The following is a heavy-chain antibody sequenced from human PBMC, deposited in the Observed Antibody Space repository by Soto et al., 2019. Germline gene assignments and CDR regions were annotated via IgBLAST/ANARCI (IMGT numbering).Heavy chain of an antibody. D-gene: IGHD2-21*02. CDR3: ARERRGGDSNGGVDY. Sequence: QVQLQEPGPGLVKPTQTLSLTCIVSGASLSSGDYYWSWIRQPPGKGLEWIAFIYYNGNNFYNPSLKRRVTIAIDTSNNQFSLTVRSVTAADTDVYYCARERRGGDSNGGVDYWGQGTLVTVSS. CDR2: IYYNGNN. CDR1: GASLSSGDYY. J-gene: IGHJ4*02. V-gene: IGHV4-30-4*01.